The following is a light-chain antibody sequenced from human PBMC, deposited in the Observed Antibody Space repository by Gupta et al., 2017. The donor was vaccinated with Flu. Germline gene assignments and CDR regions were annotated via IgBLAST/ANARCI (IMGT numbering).Light chain of an antibody. CDR3: QSTANSVPYPYVL. V-gene: IGLV3-25*03. CDR2: KDT. Sequence: KHTGGQAPLLVIYKDTARPSGIPERFSGSSSGTTVTLTITGVQAEDEADYYCQSTANSVPYPYVLFGGGTKLTVL. J-gene: IGLJ2*01.